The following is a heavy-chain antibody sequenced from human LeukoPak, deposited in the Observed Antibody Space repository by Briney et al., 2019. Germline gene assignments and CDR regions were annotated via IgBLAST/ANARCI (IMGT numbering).Heavy chain of an antibody. D-gene: IGHD3-22*01. CDR1: GFTFSSYA. Sequence: PGGSLRLSCAASGFTFSSYAMSWVRQAPGKGLEWVSAISGSGGSTYYADSVKGRFTISRDNSKNTLYLQMNSLRAEDTAVYYCARDPDSSGYYYFDYWGQGTLVTVSS. J-gene: IGHJ4*02. CDR3: ARDPDSSGYYYFDY. CDR2: ISGSGGST. V-gene: IGHV3-23*01.